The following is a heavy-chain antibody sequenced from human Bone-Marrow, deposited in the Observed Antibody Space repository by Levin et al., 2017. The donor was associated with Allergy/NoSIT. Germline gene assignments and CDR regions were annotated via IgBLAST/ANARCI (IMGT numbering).Heavy chain of an antibody. D-gene: IGHD3-3*01. Sequence: SETLSLTCAVYGGSFSDYYWSWIRQPPGKGLEWIGEINHSGSPNYNPSLKSRVTILVDTPKSQFSLELGAVSAADTAVEYCARAPWSGSGGFEPWGQGILVTVSS. CDR2: INHSGSP. CDR3: ARAPWSGSGGFEP. J-gene: IGHJ5*02. CDR1: GGSFSDYY. V-gene: IGHV4-34*01.